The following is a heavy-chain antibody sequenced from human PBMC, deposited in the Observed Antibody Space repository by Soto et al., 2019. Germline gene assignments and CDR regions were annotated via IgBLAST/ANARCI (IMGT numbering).Heavy chain of an antibody. Sequence: PGGSLRLSCAASGFTFSNAWMSWVRQAPGKGLEWVGRIKSKTDGGTTDYAAPVKGRFTISRDDSKNTLYLQMNSLKTEDTAVYYCTTASYYYDDDGMGVWGQGTTVTVSS. CDR2: IKSKTDGGTT. V-gene: IGHV3-15*01. D-gene: IGHD3-22*01. J-gene: IGHJ6*02. CDR3: TTASYYYDDDGMGV. CDR1: GFTFSNAW.